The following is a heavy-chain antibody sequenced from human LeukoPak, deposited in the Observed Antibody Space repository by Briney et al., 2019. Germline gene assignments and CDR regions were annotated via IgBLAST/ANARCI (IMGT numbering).Heavy chain of an antibody. D-gene: IGHD3-10*01. V-gene: IGHV3-30*04. CDR1: GFTFSSYA. J-gene: IGHJ3*02. Sequence: PGGSLRLSCAASGFTFSSYAMHWVRQAPGKGLEWVAVISYDGSNKYYADSVKGRFTISRDNAKNSLYLQMNSLRAEDTAVYYCARVLWFAFDIWGQGTMVTVSS. CDR3: ARVLWFAFDI. CDR2: ISYDGSNK.